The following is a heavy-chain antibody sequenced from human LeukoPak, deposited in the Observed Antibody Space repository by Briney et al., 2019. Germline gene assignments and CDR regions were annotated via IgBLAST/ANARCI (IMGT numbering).Heavy chain of an antibody. CDR3: AKEAYDILTASNY. Sequence: GGSLRLSCAASGFTFSSYAMTWVRQAPGKGLEWVSGISGSGSRTSYADSVKGRFTISRDNSKNTLYLQMNSLRAEDTAVYYCAKEAYDILTASNYWGQGTLVTVSS. D-gene: IGHD3-9*01. CDR2: ISGSGSRT. J-gene: IGHJ4*02. CDR1: GFTFSSYA. V-gene: IGHV3-23*01.